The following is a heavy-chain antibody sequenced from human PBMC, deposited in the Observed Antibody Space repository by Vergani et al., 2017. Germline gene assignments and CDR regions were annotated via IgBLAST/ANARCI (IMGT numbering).Heavy chain of an antibody. CDR3: AQNRVAAARDHYYVMDV. Sequence: QVQLVQSGAEVKKPGASVKVSCKASGYTFTSYGISWVRQAPGQGLEWMGWISAYNGNTNYAQKLQGRVTMTTNTSTSTAYMELRSLGSDDTAVYCCAQNRVAAARDHYYVMDVWGQGTTVTVSS. CDR1: GYTFTSYG. D-gene: IGHD6-13*01. V-gene: IGHV1-18*04. J-gene: IGHJ6*02. CDR2: ISAYNGNT.